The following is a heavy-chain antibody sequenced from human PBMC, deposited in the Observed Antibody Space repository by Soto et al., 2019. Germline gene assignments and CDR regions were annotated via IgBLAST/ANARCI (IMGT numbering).Heavy chain of an antibody. CDR2: ISGSGTST. CDR3: AKDRKSGSGWYWDY. CDR1: GFTFSNFA. D-gene: IGHD6-19*01. J-gene: IGHJ4*02. Sequence: EVQLLESGGALVHPGGSLRLSCAASGFTFSNFAMSWVRQAPGKGLEWVSAISGSGTSTYDADSVKGRFSISRDNSKNTLYLQMNSLRAEDTAVYYCAKDRKSGSGWYWDYWGQGTLVTVSS. V-gene: IGHV3-23*01.